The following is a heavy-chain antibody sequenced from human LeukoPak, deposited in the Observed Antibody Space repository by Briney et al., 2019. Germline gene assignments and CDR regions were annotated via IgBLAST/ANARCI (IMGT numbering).Heavy chain of an antibody. Sequence: ASVKVSCKVSGYTLTELSMHWVRQAPGKGLEWMGGFDPEDGETIYAQKFQGRVTMTEDTSTDTAYMELSSLRSEDTAVYYCATPMVRGVLDAFDIWGQGTMVTVSS. J-gene: IGHJ3*02. V-gene: IGHV1-24*01. CDR2: FDPEDGET. CDR3: ATPMVRGVLDAFDI. CDR1: GYTLTELS. D-gene: IGHD3-10*01.